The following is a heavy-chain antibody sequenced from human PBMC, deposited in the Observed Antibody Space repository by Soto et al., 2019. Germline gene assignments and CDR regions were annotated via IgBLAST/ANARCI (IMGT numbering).Heavy chain of an antibody. CDR3: ARGPEGYAFEI. J-gene: IGHJ3*02. CDR1: GFTFSSYA. Sequence: EVQLVESGGGLVQPGGSLRLSCAASGFTFSSYAMHWVRQAPGKGLEYVSAISSNGGSTYYANSVKGRFTISRDNSKNTLYLQMGSLRAEDMAVYYCARGPEGYAFEIWGQGTMVTVSS. V-gene: IGHV3-64*01. CDR2: ISSNGGST.